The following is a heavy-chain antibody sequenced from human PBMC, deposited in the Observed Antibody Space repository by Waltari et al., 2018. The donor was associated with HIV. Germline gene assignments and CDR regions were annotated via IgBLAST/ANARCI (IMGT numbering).Heavy chain of an antibody. J-gene: IGHJ6*02. CDR3: AKDSAGATSYYYYVMDV. CDR1: GFIFINFG. V-gene: IGHV3-30*18. D-gene: IGHD1-1*01. Sequence: QVQLVESGGGVVQPGRSLRLSCAASGFIFINFGMHWARQAPGKGLEWVAVISFDGTNKYYADSVKGRFTVSRDKSKNTLFLQMNSLRAEDTALYYCAKDSAGATSYYYYVMDVWGQGTTVTVSS. CDR2: ISFDGTNK.